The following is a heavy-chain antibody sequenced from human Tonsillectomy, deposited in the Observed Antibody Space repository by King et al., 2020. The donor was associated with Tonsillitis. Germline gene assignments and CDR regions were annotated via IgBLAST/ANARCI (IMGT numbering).Heavy chain of an antibody. CDR1: GYTFRNYW. V-gene: IGHV5-51*03. D-gene: IGHD1-1*01. Sequence: QLVQSGAEVKKPGESLKIFCRGSGYTFRNYWIGWVRKMPGKGLEWMGIINPHDSDIRYSPSFQGQVTISADKSITTAYLQWNGLKASDTAIYYCARRGDWNEFDYWGQGTLVTVSS. CDR3: ARRGDWNEFDY. J-gene: IGHJ4*02. CDR2: INPHDSDI.